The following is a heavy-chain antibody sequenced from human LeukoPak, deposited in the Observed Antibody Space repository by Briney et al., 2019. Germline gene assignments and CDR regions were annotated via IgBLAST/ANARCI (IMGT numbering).Heavy chain of an antibody. J-gene: IGHJ4*02. D-gene: IGHD2-15*01. CDR1: GGSFSGYY. V-gene: IGHV4-34*01. CDR2: INHSGST. Sequence: SETLSLTCAVYGGSFSGYYWSWIRQPPGKGLEWIGEINHSGSTNYNPSLKSRVTISVDTSKNQFSLKLSSVTAADTAVYYCAREYCSGGSCSVHFDYWGQGTLVTVSS. CDR3: AREYCSGGSCSVHFDY.